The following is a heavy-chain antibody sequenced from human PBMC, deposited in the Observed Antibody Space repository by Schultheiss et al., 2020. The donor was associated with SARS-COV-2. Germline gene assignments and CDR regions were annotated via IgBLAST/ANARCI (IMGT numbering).Heavy chain of an antibody. CDR2: IYSGGST. J-gene: IGHJ4*02. CDR1: GFTVSSNY. V-gene: IGHV3-53*01. CDR3: AREGIAAAGNFDY. D-gene: IGHD6-13*01. Sequence: GESLKISCAASGFTVSSNYMSWVRQAPGKGLEWVSVIYSGGSTYYADSVKGRFTISRDNSKNTLYLQMNSLRAEDTAVYYCAREGIAAAGNFDYWGQGTLVTVSS.